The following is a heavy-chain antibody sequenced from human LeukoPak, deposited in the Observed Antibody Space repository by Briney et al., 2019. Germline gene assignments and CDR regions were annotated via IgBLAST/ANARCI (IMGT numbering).Heavy chain of an antibody. CDR2: IYTSGST. CDR3: ARVALLWFGESTTRYMDV. Sequence: SETLSLTCTVSGGSISSGSYYWSWIRQPAGKGLEWIGRIYTSGSTNYNPSLKSRVTISVDTSKNQFSLKLSSVTAADTAVYYCARVALLWFGESTTRYMDVWGKGTTVTVSS. J-gene: IGHJ6*03. CDR1: GGSISSGSYY. D-gene: IGHD3-10*01. V-gene: IGHV4-61*02.